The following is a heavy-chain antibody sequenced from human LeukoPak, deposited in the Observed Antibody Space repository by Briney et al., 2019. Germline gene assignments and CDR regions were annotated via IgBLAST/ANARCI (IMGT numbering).Heavy chain of an antibody. CDR2: ISGSGGST. CDR1: GFTFSSYD. D-gene: IGHD1-7*01. J-gene: IGHJ6*03. Sequence: SGGSLRLSCAASGFTFSSYDMSWVRQAPGKGLEWVSAISGSGGSTYYADSVKGRFTISRDNSKNTLYLQMNSLRAEDTAVYYCAKPGTDSSFDYYYYMDVWGKGTTVTVSS. CDR3: AKPGTDSSFDYYYYMDV. V-gene: IGHV3-23*01.